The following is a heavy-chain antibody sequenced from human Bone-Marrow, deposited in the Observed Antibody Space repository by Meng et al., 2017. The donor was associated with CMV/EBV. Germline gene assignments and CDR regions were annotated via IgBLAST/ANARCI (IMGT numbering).Heavy chain of an antibody. CDR1: GFNFSSHW. CDR3: ARVAAAGRGMDV. J-gene: IGHJ6*02. V-gene: IGHV3-7*04. CDR2: INQDGSQK. D-gene: IGHD6-13*01. Sequence: GESLKISCAVSGFNFSSHWMTWVRQDPGKGLEWVANINQDGSQKNYVASVKGRFTISRDKAKNSLFLQMNSLRAEDTAVYYCARVAAAGRGMDVWGQGTTVTVSS.